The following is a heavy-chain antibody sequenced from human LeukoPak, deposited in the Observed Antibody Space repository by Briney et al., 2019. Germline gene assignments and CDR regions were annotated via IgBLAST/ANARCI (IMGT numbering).Heavy chain of an antibody. CDR3: AKTLTTVSRNWFDP. CDR1: GFTFSSYE. CDR2: ISRRGSTM. Sequence: PGGSLRLSCAASGFTFSSYEMNWVRQAPGKGLEWVSYISRRGSTMYYADSVKGRFTISRDNSKNTLYLQMNSLRAEDTAVYYCAKTLTTVSRNWFDPWGQGTLVTVSS. J-gene: IGHJ5*02. D-gene: IGHD4-17*01. V-gene: IGHV3-48*03.